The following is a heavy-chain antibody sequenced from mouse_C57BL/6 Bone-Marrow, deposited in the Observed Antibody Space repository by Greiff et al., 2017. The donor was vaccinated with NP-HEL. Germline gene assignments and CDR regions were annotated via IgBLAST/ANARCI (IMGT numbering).Heavy chain of an antibody. J-gene: IGHJ2*01. D-gene: IGHD4-1*01. Sequence: EVKLMESGGGLVQPKGSLKLSCAASGFTFNTYAMHWVRQAPGKGLEWVARIRSKSSNYATYYADSVKDRFTISRDDSQSMLYLQMNNLKTEDTAMYYCVRGSPNWDGSYFDYWGQGTTLTVSS. CDR2: IRSKSSNYAT. CDR1: GFTFNTYA. V-gene: IGHV10-3*01. CDR3: VRGSPNWDGSYFDY.